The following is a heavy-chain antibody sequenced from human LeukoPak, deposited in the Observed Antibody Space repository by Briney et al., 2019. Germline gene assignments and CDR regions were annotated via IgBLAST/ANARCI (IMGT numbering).Heavy chain of an antibody. J-gene: IGHJ4*02. CDR3: ARGGGTFDY. CDR2: ISYSGHT. V-gene: IGHV4-59*01. CDR1: GGSISSYY. Sequence: PSETLSLTCTVSGGSISSYYWSWIRQAPGKGLEWIGYISYSGHTNYNPSLKSRVTISIDTSKNQFSLKLTSVTAADTAVYYCARGGGTFDYWGQGILVTVSS. D-gene: IGHD3-16*01.